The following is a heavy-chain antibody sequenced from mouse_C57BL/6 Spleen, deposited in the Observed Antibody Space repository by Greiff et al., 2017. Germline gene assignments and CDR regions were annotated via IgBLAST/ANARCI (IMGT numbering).Heavy chain of an antibody. V-gene: IGHV1-69*01. CDR2: IDPSDSYT. D-gene: IGHD2-3*01. J-gene: IGHJ2*01. Sequence: VQLQQPGAELVMPGASVKLSCKASGYTFTSYWMHWVKQRPGQGLEWIGEIDPSDSYTNYNQKFKGKSTLTVDKSSSTAYMQLSSLTSEDSAVYYCARIYDYLDYWGQGTTLTVSS. CDR1: GYTFTSYW. CDR3: ARIYDYLDY.